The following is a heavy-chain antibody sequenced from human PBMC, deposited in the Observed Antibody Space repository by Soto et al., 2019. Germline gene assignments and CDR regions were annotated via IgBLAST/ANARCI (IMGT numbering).Heavy chain of an antibody. Sequence: SETLSLTCSVSGGSISSYYWSWIRQPPGKGLEWIGYIYYSVSTNYNPSLKSRVTISVDTSKNQFSLKLSSVTAADTAMYYCAGGGVRGVITRTRDYYGMDVWGQGTTVTVSS. J-gene: IGHJ6*02. CDR2: IYYSVST. D-gene: IGHD3-10*01. V-gene: IGHV4-59*08. CDR3: AGGGVRGVITRTRDYYGMDV. CDR1: GGSISSYY.